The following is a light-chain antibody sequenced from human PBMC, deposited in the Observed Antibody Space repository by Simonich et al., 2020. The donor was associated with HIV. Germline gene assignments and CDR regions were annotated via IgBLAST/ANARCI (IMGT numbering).Light chain of an antibody. CDR3: QQYNNWPQT. CDR1: QRFSSDF. CDR2: DAS. Sequence: IVLTQSPATLSLSPGERATLSCGASQRFSSDFLAWYQQKPGLAPRLLIYDASLRATGIPARFSGSGSGTDFTLTISSMQSEDFAVYYCQQYNNWPQTFGGGTKVEIK. J-gene: IGKJ4*01. V-gene: IGKV3D-20*01.